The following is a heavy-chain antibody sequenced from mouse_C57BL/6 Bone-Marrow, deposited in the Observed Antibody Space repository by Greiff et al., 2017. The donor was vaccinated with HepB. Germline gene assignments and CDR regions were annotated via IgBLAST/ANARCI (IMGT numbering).Heavy chain of an antibody. CDR3: ARYDYDWDAMCY. CDR2: ISSGGSYT. D-gene: IGHD2-4*01. Sequence: EVQRVESGGDLVKPGGSLKLSCADSGFTFSSYGMSWVRQTPDKRLEWVATISSGGSYTYYPDSVKGRFTISRDNAKNTLYLQSSSLKSEDTAMDYSARYDYDWDAMCYWGQGTSVTGSS. J-gene: IGHJ4*01. CDR1: GFTFSSYG. V-gene: IGHV5-6*01.